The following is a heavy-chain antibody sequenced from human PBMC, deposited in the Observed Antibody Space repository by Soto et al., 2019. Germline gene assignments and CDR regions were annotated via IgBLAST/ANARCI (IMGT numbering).Heavy chain of an antibody. CDR1: GYTFTTYG. Sequence: QVQLVQSGAEVKKPGASVKVSCKASGYTFTTYGITWVRQAPGQGLEWMGWISAYSGNTNDAQKLQVRLTVTTDTSTNTAYMDLRSLISDDTAVYYCARVVKAGDYGDYGRYYFDYWGHGTLVTVSS. D-gene: IGHD4-17*01. J-gene: IGHJ4*01. V-gene: IGHV1-18*04. CDR2: ISAYSGNT. CDR3: ARVVKAGDYGDYGRYYFDY.